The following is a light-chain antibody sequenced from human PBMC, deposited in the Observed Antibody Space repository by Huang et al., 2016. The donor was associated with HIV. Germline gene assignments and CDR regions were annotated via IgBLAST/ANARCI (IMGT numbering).Light chain of an antibody. V-gene: IGKV3D-20*01. CDR2: DAS. Sequence: EIVLTQSPATLSLSPGERATLSCGASQSVSSNYLAWYHQKPGLAPRLLSYDASSRATGIPDWFSGSGSGTDFTLTISRLEPEDFAVYYCQQYGSSPPITFGQGTRLEIK. CDR3: QQYGSSPPIT. CDR1: QSVSSNY. J-gene: IGKJ5*01.